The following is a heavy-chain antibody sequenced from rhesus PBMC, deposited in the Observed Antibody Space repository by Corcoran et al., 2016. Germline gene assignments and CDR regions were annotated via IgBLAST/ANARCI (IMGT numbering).Heavy chain of an antibody. CDR1: GGSISSSY. V-gene: IGHV4-169*02. J-gene: IGHJ4*01. CDR3: ASYWGDYLGY. Sequence: QLQLQESGPGLVKPSETLSVTCAVSGGSISSSYWSWFRQAPGKGLEWIEYIYDSGSSPNYNPALKSGVTLSVDTSKTQLSLKLSSVTAADTAVYYCASYWGDYLGYWGQGVLVTVSS. D-gene: IGHD3-34*01. CDR2: IYDSGSSP.